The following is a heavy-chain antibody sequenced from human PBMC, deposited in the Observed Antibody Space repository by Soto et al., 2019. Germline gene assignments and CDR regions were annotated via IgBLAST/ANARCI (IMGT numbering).Heavy chain of an antibody. D-gene: IGHD1-7*01. CDR3: ARLRVPNYYFDL. Sequence: GTLSLTCTVSEGSITSNNYYWGWIRQPPGKGLEWIGNIYYIENTFYNASLKSRLTISVDTPKNQFSLKLSSVTAADTAVYYCARLRVPNYYFDLWGQGALVTVSS. J-gene: IGHJ4*02. V-gene: IGHV4-39*01. CDR1: EGSITSNNYY. CDR2: IYYIENT.